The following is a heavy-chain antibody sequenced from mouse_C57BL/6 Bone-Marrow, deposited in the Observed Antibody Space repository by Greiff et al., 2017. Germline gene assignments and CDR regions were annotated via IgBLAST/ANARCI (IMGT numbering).Heavy chain of an antibody. Sequence: VQLQQSGAELVRPGASVKLSCTASGFNIKDDYMHWVKQRPEQGLEWIGWIDPENGDTAYASKFQGKATITADTASNTAYLQLSSLTSEDTAVYYCTGDGYYGYVEVWGTGTTVTVSS. CDR3: TGDGYYGYVEV. J-gene: IGHJ1*03. V-gene: IGHV14-4*01. CDR1: GFNIKDDY. D-gene: IGHD2-3*01. CDR2: IDPENGDT.